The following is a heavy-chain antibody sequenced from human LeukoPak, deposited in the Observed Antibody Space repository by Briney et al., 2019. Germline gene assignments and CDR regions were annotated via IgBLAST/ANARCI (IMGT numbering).Heavy chain of an antibody. CDR3: ARVLVGCTNGVCYYFDY. Sequence: PGGSLRLSCAASGFTFDDYGMSWVRQAPGKGLEWVSGINWNGGSTGCADSVKGRFTISRDNAKNSLYLQMNSLRAEDTALYYCARVLVGCTNGVCYYFDYWGQGTLVTVSS. CDR2: INWNGGST. D-gene: IGHD2-8*01. CDR1: GFTFDDYG. V-gene: IGHV3-20*04. J-gene: IGHJ4*02.